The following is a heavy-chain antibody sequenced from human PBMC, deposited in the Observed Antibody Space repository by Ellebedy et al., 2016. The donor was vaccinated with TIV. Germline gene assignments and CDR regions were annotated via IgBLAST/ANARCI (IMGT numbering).Heavy chain of an antibody. J-gene: IGHJ5*02. CDR1: GYSFTSYW. D-gene: IGHD2-15*01. V-gene: IGHV5-51*01. Sequence: GESLKISCKGSGYSFTSYWIGWVRQMPGKGLEWMGIIYPGDSGTRYSPSFQGQVTISADKSISTAYLQWSSLKASDTAMYYCARGAAGRRCSGGSCYLPPASWFDPWGQGTLVTVSS. CDR3: ARGAAGRRCSGGSCYLPPASWFDP. CDR2: IYPGDSGT.